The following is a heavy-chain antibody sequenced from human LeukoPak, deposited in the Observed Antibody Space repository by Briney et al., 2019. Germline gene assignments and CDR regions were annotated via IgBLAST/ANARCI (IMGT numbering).Heavy chain of an antibody. J-gene: IGHJ4*02. V-gene: IGHV4-61*02. D-gene: IGHD3-10*01. CDR1: GGSISSGSYY. CDR3: ARDNGFGESMGY. CDR2: IYTSGST. Sequence: SETLSLTCTVSGGSISSGSYYWSWIRQPAGKGLEWIGRIYTSGSTNYNPSLKSRVTISVDTSKNQFSLKLSSVTAADTAVYYCARDNGFGESMGYWGQGTLVTVSS.